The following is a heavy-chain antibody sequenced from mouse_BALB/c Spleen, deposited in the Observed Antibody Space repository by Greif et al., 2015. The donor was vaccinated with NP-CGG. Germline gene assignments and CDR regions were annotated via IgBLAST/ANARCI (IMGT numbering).Heavy chain of an antibody. CDR1: GFNIKDTY. CDR2: IDPANGNT. CDR3: AREGFYGSTDY. D-gene: IGHD1-1*01. V-gene: IGHV14-3*02. J-gene: IGHJ2*01. Sequence: EVKLVESGAELVKPGASVKLSCTASGFNIKDTYMHWVKQRPEQGLEWIGRIDPANGNTKYDPKFQGKATITADTSSNTAYLQLSSLTSEDTAVYYCAREGFYGSTDYWGQGTTLTVSS.